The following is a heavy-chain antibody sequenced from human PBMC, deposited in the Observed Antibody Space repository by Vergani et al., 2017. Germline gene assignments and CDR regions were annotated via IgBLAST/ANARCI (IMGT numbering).Heavy chain of an antibody. D-gene: IGHD2-8*01. CDR3: ARGLWDCTHIRCSPPSY. J-gene: IGHJ4*02. CDR1: GFTFRIYG. CDR2: IRYDGSNK. V-gene: IGHV3-30*02. Sequence: QVQLVESGGGVVQPGGSLRLSCIASGFTFRIYGMHWVRQAPGKGLEWVAFIRYDGSNKYYADSVKGRFTISRDNSKNTLYLQMNSLRAEDTAMYFCARGLWDCTHIRCSPPSYWGQGTQVTVSS.